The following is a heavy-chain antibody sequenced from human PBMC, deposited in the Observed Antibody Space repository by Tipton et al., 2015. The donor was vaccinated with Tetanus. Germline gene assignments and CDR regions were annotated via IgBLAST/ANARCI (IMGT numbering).Heavy chain of an antibody. J-gene: IGHJ6*02. V-gene: IGHV1-8*01. CDR1: GYTFTSYD. Sequence: QVQLVQSGAEVKKPGASVKVSCKASGYTFTSYDINWVRQATGQGLEWMGLMNPNSGNTGYAQKFQGRVTMTRNTSISTAYMELSSLRSGDTAVYYCARSRGGGSYGRGRLGRYGMDVWGQGTTVTVSS. D-gene: IGHD1-26*01. CDR2: MNPNSGNT. CDR3: ARSRGGGSYGRGRLGRYGMDV.